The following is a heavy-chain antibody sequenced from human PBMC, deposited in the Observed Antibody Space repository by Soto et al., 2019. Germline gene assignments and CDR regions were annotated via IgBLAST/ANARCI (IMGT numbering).Heavy chain of an antibody. CDR1: GFTFNTYT. V-gene: IGHV3-21*01. CDR2: ISSRSVYI. CDR3: AREEVSRPNTYHGLDV. Sequence: EVQLVESGGGLVKPGGSLRLSCAASGFTFNTYTINWVRQAPGKGLEWVSSISSRSVYIYYADSVKGPFTISRDDARNSLYLQMNSLRAEHTAVYYCAREEVSRPNTYHGLDVWGQGTTVTVSS. J-gene: IGHJ6*02.